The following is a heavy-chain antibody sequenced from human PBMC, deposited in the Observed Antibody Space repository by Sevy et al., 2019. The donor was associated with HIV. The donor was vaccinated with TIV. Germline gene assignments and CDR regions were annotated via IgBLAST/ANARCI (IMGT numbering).Heavy chain of an antibody. V-gene: IGHV3-23*01. J-gene: IGHJ3*01. CDR3: AKSTAVVTDAFDV. CDR1: GFTFSSYA. Sequence: GGSLRLSCAASGFTFSSYAMSWVRRAPGKGLEWVSDVSASGRGTNYADAVKGRFTISRDNSKNTLYLQMNSLRAEDTAIYYCAKSTAVVTDAFDVWGQGKVVTVS. D-gene: IGHD4-17*01. CDR2: VSASGRGT.